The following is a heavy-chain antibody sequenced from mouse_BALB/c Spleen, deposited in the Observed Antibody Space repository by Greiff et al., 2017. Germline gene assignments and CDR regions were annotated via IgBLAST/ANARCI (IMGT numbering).Heavy chain of an antibody. CDR3: ARDPMDY. CDR1: GYSFTGYF. CDR2: INPYNGDT. J-gene: IGHJ4*01. Sequence: EVKLQESGPELVKPGASVKISCKASGYSFTGYFMNWVMQSHGKSLEWIGRINPYNGDTFYNQKFKGKATLTVDKSSSTAHMELRSLASEDSAVYYCARDPMDYWGQGTSVTVSS. V-gene: IGHV1-20*02.